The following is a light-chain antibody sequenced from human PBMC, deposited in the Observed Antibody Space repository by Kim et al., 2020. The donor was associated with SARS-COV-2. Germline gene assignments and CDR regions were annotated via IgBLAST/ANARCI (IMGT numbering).Light chain of an antibody. V-gene: IGLV2-14*03. CDR3: CSFIDTSTYV. J-gene: IGLJ1*01. CDR2: DVT. Sequence: GQSITISCTGTSSDVGGYNYVSWYQQHPGEVPKLVIYDVTKRPSGVSNRFSGSKSGNTASLTISRLQTEDEADYYCCSFIDTSTYVFGTGTKVTVL. CDR1: SSDVGGYNY.